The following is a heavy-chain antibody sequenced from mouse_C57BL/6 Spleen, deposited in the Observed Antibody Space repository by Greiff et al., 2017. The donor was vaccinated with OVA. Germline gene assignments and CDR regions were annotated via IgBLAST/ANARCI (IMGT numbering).Heavy chain of an antibody. D-gene: IGHD3-1*01. Sequence: VQLQQSGPELVKPGASVKIPCKASGYTFTDYNMDWVKQSHGKSLEWIGDINPNNGGTIYNQKFKGKATLTVDKSSSPAYMELRSLTSEDTAGYYCARQGVGWYFDVWGTGTTVTVSS. CDR3: ARQGVGWYFDV. CDR2: INPNNGGT. V-gene: IGHV1-18*01. J-gene: IGHJ1*03. CDR1: GYTFTDYN.